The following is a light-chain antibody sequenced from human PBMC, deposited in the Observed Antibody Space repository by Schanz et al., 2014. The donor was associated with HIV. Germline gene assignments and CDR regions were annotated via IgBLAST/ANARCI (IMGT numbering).Light chain of an antibody. CDR3: LSYAGNNNLI. Sequence: QSALTQPASVSGSPGQSISISCAGTSSDVGGDNFPSRYQQHPGKAPRLLISEVNKRPSGVPDRFSGSKSDNTASLTVSGLQTEDEADYYCLSYAGNNNLIFGGGTKLTVL. V-gene: IGLV2-8*01. CDR2: EVN. CDR1: SSDVGGDNF. J-gene: IGLJ2*01.